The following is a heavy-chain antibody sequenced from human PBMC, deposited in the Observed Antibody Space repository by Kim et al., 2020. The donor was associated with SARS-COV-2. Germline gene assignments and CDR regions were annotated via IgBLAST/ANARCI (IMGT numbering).Heavy chain of an antibody. D-gene: IGHD6-19*01. J-gene: IGHJ5*02. CDR3: ARDSRSGWYAEAEVT. V-gene: IGHV4-30-4*01. CDR2: IYYSGST. CDR1: GGSISSGDYY. Sequence: SETLSLTCTVSGGSISSGDYYWSWIRQPPGKGLEWIGYIYYSGSTYYNPSLKSRVTISVDTSKNQFSLKLSSVTAADTAVYYCARDSRSGWYAEAEVTWGQGTLVTVSS.